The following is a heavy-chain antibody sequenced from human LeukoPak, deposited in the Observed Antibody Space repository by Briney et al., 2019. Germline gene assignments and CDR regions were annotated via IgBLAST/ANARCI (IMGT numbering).Heavy chain of an antibody. CDR1: GGTFSSYA. CDR2: IIPIFGTA. J-gene: IGHJ4*02. D-gene: IGHD5-18*01. Sequence: SVKVSCKASGGTFSSYAISWVRQAPGQGLGWMGRIIPIFGTANYAQKFQGRVTITTDESTSTAYMQLSSLRSEDTAAYYCARERGYSYGYPDYWGQGTLVTVSS. V-gene: IGHV1-69*05. CDR3: ARERGYSYGYPDY.